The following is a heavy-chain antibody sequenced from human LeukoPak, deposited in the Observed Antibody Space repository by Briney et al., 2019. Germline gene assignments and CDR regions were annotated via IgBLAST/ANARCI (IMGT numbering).Heavy chain of an antibody. Sequence: GGSLRLSCAASGCTFSRYAMHWVRQAPGKGLEWVAVISYDGSNKYYADSVKGRFTISRDNSKNTLYLQMNSLRAEDTAVYYCARDGVGAAAGDYYYYYGMDVWGQGTKVTVSS. V-gene: IGHV3-30-3*01. D-gene: IGHD6-13*01. CDR1: GCTFSRYA. CDR3: ARDGVGAAAGDYYYYYGMDV. CDR2: ISYDGSNK. J-gene: IGHJ6*02.